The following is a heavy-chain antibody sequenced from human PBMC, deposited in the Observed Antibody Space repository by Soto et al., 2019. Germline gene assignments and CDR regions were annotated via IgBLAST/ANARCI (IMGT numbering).Heavy chain of an antibody. V-gene: IGHV3-23*01. J-gene: IGHJ4*02. CDR1: GFTFSSYA. CDR3: GKDDAYYYGSGSYQDY. D-gene: IGHD3-10*01. CDR2: ISGSGGST. Sequence: EVQLLESGGGLVQPGGSLRLSCAASGFTFSSYAMSWVRQAPGKGLEWVSAISGSGGSTYYADSVKGRFTISRDNSKNTLYLQMNSLRAEDTAVYYCGKDDAYYYGSGSYQDYWGQGTLVTVSS.